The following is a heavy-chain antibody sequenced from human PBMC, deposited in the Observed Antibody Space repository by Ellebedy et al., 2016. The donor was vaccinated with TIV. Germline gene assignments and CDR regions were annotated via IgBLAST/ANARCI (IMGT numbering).Heavy chain of an antibody. J-gene: IGHJ4*02. Sequence: GESLKISXAASGCTFSGYWMSWVRQAPEKGLEWVANIRQDGSKKEHVDSAKGRFTISRDNAKESVYLQMNSLRAEDTAVYYCAREGQGGFDYWGQGTLVSVSS. D-gene: IGHD3-16*01. V-gene: IGHV3-7*01. CDR3: AREGQGGFDY. CDR2: IRQDGSKK. CDR1: GCTFSGYW.